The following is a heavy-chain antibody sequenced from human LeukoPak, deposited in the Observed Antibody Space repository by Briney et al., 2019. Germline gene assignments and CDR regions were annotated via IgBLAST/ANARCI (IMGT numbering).Heavy chain of an antibody. V-gene: IGHV4-39*01. Sequence: SEILSLTCNVSGGSITTSSFYWGWIRQTPGKGLEWIGTFYYTGDTNYNRSLKRRATIAVDTSKDQFFLGLSSVTAADTAVYYCVRAVGAVAGPGDWFDPWGPGTLVTVSS. CDR2: FYYTGDT. CDR1: GGSITTSSFY. CDR3: VRAVGAVAGPGDWFDP. J-gene: IGHJ5*02. D-gene: IGHD6-19*01.